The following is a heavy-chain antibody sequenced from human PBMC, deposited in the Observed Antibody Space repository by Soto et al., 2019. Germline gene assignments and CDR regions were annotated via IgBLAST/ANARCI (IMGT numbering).Heavy chain of an antibody. D-gene: IGHD2-8*02. CDR2: LVDSSQHT. V-gene: IGHV3-23*01. Sequence: GGSLRLSCAASGFTFSSYALSWVRQAPGKGLEWVSLVDSSQHTFYAESVKGRFTVSRDNSKNMVYLQMNSLTADDTALYYCAKWLRGVSYYCDFWGQGTMVTVSS. CDR3: AKWLRGVSYYCDF. J-gene: IGHJ4*02. CDR1: GFTFSSYA.